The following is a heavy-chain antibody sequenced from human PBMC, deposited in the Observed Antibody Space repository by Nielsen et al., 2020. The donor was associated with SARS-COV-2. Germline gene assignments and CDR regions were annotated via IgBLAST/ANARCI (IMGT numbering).Heavy chain of an antibody. CDR1: GFIFSSYG. V-gene: IGHV3-23*01. CDR2: ISGSGGST. J-gene: IGHJ5*02. CDR3: AKDRGPAGGWFDP. Sequence: GESLKISCTASGFIFSSYGMSWVRQASGKGLEWVSAISGSGGSTYYADSVKGRFTISRDNSKNTLYLQMNSLRAEDTAVYYCAKDRGPAGGWFDPWGQGTLVTVSS. D-gene: IGHD2-2*01.